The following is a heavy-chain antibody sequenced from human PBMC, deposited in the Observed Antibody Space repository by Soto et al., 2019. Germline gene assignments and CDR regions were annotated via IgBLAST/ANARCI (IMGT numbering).Heavy chain of an antibody. J-gene: IGHJ5*02. Sequence: SETLSLPCTVSGGSLSSSSYYWGWVRQPPGKGLEWIGSIYYSGSTYYNPSLKSRVTISVDTSKNQFSLKLSSVTAADTAVYYCARLLGWFDPWGQGTLVTVSS. CDR2: IYYSGST. CDR3: ARLLGWFDP. CDR1: GGSLSSSSYY. V-gene: IGHV4-39*01.